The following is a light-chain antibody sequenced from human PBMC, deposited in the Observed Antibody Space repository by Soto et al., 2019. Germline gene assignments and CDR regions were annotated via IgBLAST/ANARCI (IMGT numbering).Light chain of an antibody. CDR1: QSISSW. Sequence: DIQMTQSPSTLSASVGDRVTITCRASQSISSWLAWYQQKPGKAPKLLIYDASSLESGVPSRFSGSGSGTDFPLIISRLQPDYFASYYYQQYSSYWTFGQGTKVEIK. CDR3: QQYSSYWT. CDR2: DAS. V-gene: IGKV1-5*01. J-gene: IGKJ1*01.